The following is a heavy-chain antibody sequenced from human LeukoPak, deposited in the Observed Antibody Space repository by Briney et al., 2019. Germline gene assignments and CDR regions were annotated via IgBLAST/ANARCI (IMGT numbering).Heavy chain of an antibody. CDR2: IKYDGSEK. CDR1: GFTFSNYW. V-gene: IGHV3-7*05. CDR3: ARGGSKPVDY. J-gene: IGHJ4*02. Sequence: GGSLSLSCAASGFTFSNYWMSWVRQAPGKGLEWVANIKYDGSEKYYVDSVKGRFTISRDNAKNSLYLQMNSLRVEDTAVYYCARGGSKPVDYLGQGTLVTVSS. D-gene: IGHD3-10*01.